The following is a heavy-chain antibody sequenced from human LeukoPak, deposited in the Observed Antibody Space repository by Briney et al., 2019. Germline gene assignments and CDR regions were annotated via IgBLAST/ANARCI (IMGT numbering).Heavy chain of an antibody. CDR2: IKQDGIEK. V-gene: IGHV3-7*01. CDR1: GFTFSSYW. D-gene: IGHD4-17*01. Sequence: PGGSLRLSCVASGFTFSSYWMSWVRQAPGKGLEWVANIKQDGIEKYYVDSVKSRFTISRDNAKNSLYLQMNNLRAEDTAAYYCARGKTTVTPGNLDYWGQGTLVTVSS. CDR3: ARGKTTVTPGNLDY. J-gene: IGHJ4*02.